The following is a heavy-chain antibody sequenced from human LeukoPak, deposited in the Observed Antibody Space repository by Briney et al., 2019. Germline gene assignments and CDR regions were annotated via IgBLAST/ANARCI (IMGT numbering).Heavy chain of an antibody. J-gene: IGHJ4*02. D-gene: IGHD6-19*01. Sequence: SVKVSCKASGGTFSSYAISWVRQAPGQGLEWMGRIIPILGIANYAQKFQGRVTITADKPTSTAYMELSSLRSEDTAVYYCASAPYSSGPDYDYWGQGTLVTVSS. CDR2: IIPILGIA. V-gene: IGHV1-69*04. CDR3: ASAPYSSGPDYDY. CDR1: GGTFSSYA.